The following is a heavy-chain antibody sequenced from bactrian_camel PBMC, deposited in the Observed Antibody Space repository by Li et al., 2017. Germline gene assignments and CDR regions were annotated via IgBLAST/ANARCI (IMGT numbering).Heavy chain of an antibody. J-gene: IGHJ4*01. D-gene: IGHD4*01. Sequence: VQLVESGRGSVQAGGSLRLSCEVHGYTYRSYCMGWFRQAPGKEREGVASIQTDLSSSYADSVRGRFTISKDKSKNTLYMQMNSLKPDDSAMYYCAAGTSRGVMSRCLYNDYHLRSYWGQGTQVTVS. CDR2: IQTDLSS. V-gene: IGHV3S42*01. CDR1: GYTYRSYC. CDR3: AAGTSRGVMSRCLYNDYHLRSY.